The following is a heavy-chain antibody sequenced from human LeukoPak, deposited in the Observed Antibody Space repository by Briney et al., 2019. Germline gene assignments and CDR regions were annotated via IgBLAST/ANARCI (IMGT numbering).Heavy chain of an antibody. J-gene: IGHJ4*02. V-gene: IGHV4-4*07. CDR1: GGSINSYY. Sequence: PSETLSLTCTVSGGSINSYYWSWIRRPAGKGLEWIGRIYSSGSTNYNPSLKSRVSMSVDTSKNQFSLKLTSVTAADTAVYYCARGGKATVVTMRGQGILVTVSS. CDR2: IYSSGST. D-gene: IGHD4-23*01. CDR3: ARGGKATVVTM.